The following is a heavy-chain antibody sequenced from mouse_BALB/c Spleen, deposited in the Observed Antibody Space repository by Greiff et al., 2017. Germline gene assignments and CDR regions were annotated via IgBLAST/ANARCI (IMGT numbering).Heavy chain of an antibody. CDR1: GYSITSGYY. Sequence: VQLQQSGPGLVKPSQSLSLTCSVTGYSITSGYYWNWIRQFPGNKLEWMGYISYDGSNNYNPSLKNRISITRDTSKNQFFLKLNSVTTEDTATYYCASPITTVEAYAMDYWGQGTSVTVSS. V-gene: IGHV3-6*02. CDR2: ISYDGSN. D-gene: IGHD1-1*01. CDR3: ASPITTVEAYAMDY. J-gene: IGHJ4*01.